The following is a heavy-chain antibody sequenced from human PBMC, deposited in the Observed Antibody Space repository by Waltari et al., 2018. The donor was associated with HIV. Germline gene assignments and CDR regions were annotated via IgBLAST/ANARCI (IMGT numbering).Heavy chain of an antibody. CDR1: GFTFSSYG. J-gene: IGHJ4*02. Sequence: QVQLVESGGGVVQPGGSLRLSCAASGFTFSSYGMHWVRQAPGKGLGWGAFIRDDGSNKYSADNGKGRLTISRDNSQISLDLKMNSLRDEDADVYYCATGTYGDFDIDYWGQGTLVTVSS. CDR2: IRDDGSNK. D-gene: IGHD4-17*01. V-gene: IGHV3-30*02. CDR3: ATGTYGDFDIDY.